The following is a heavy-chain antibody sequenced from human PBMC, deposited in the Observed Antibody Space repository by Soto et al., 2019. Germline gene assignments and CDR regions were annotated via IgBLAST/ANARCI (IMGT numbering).Heavy chain of an antibody. Sequence: QVQLVQSGAEVKKPGASVKVSCKASGYTFTSYAMHWVRQAPGQRLEWMGWINAGNGNTKYSQKFQGRVTITRDTSASTAYLELSSLRSEATAVYYCARPMEGYCSGGSCLYFDYWGQGTLVTVSS. CDR3: ARPMEGYCSGGSCLYFDY. CDR2: INAGNGNT. CDR1: GYTFTSYA. V-gene: IGHV1-3*01. D-gene: IGHD2-15*01. J-gene: IGHJ4*02.